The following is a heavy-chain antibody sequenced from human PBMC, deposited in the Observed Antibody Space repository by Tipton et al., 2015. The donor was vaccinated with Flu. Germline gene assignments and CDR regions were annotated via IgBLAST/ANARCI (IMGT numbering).Heavy chain of an antibody. V-gene: IGHV4-30-4*01. CDR2: IYYSGST. J-gene: IGHJ6*02. CDR1: GGSISSGDYY. CDR3: ARDSYDSSGYPYCYYGMDV. Sequence: LRLSCTVSGGSISSGDYYWSWIRQPPGKGLEWIGYIYYSGSTYYNPSLKSRVTTSVDTSKNQFSLKLSSVTAADTAVYYCARDSYDSSGYPYCYYGMDVWGQGTTVTVSS. D-gene: IGHD3-22*01.